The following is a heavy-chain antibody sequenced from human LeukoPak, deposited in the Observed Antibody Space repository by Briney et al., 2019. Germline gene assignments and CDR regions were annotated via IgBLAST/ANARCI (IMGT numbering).Heavy chain of an antibody. CDR2: IIPIFGTA. V-gene: IGHV1-69*13. Sequence: GASVKVSCKASGGTFSSYAISWVRQAPGQGLEWMGGIIPIFGTANYAQKFQGRVTITADESTSTAYMELSSLGSEDTAVYYCVWAGYYDSSGYKGYFDYWGQGTLVTVSS. CDR3: VWAGYYDSSGYKGYFDY. CDR1: GGTFSSYA. D-gene: IGHD3-22*01. J-gene: IGHJ4*02.